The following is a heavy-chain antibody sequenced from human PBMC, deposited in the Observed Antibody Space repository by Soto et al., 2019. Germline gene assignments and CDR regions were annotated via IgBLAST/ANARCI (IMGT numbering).Heavy chain of an antibody. D-gene: IGHD6-19*01. CDR3: ARDGAVSGNSNFDY. CDR2: INAGNGNT. Sequence: GASVKVSCKASGYTFTSYAIHWVRQAPGQRLEWMGWINAGNGNTKYSQKFQGRVTITRDTSASTAYMELRSLTSEDTAEYYCARDGAVSGNSNFDYWGQGTLVTVSS. V-gene: IGHV1-3*01. CDR1: GYTFTSYA. J-gene: IGHJ4*02.